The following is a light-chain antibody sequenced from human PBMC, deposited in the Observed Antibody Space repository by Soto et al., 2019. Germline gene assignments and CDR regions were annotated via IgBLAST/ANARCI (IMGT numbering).Light chain of an antibody. CDR1: QSVGSNY. V-gene: IGKV3-20*01. CDR3: QQYSNTPRT. J-gene: IGKJ1*01. CDR2: GAS. Sequence: EIVLTQSPGTLSLSPGERASLSCRASQSVGSNYLVWYQQRPGQAPRLLIYGASSRATGIPDRFSGSGSGTDFTLSISRLEPEDFAVYYCQQYSNTPRTFGQGTKVDIK.